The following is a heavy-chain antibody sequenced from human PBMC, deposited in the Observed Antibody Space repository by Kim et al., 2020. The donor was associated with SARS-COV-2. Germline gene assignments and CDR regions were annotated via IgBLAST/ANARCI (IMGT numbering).Heavy chain of an antibody. D-gene: IGHD3-9*01. Sequence: GGSLRLSCAASGFTFSSYSMNWVRQAPGKGLEWVSYISSSSSTIYYADSVKGRFTISRDNAKNSLYLQMNSLRAEDTAVYYCARVLPVYYDILTGYYRGPFDYWGQGTLVTVSS. CDR3: ARVLPVYYDILTGYYRGPFDY. J-gene: IGHJ4*02. V-gene: IGHV3-48*04. CDR1: GFTFSSYS. CDR2: ISSSSSTI.